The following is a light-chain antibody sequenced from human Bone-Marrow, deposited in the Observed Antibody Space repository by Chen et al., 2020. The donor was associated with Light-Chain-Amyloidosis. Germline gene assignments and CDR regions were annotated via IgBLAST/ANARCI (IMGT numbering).Light chain of an antibody. CDR1: QTISIY. CDR2: STS. J-gene: IGKJ3*01. Sequence: IQRRKTPYSMSASVGDRVTITCRASQTISIYVNWYQQKPGIAPKLLIFSTSTLQSGVPSRFSCRGSGTDFTLTINILQPEDFASYYCQQSYTTPFTFGPGT. CDR3: QQSYTTPFT. V-gene: IGKV1-39*01.